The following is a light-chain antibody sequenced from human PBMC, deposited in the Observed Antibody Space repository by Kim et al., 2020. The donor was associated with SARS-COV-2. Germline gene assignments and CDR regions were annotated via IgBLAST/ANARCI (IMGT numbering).Light chain of an antibody. V-gene: IGKV1-39*01. J-gene: IGKJ2*01. CDR3: QQSYSAQFT. CDR2: GAS. CDR1: QTFSTY. Sequence: DIQMTQFPSSLSASVGDRVTITCRASQTFSTYLNWYQQKPGKAPKLLIYGASNLQRGIPSRFSGSGSGTDFTLTISSLPPDDSATYYFQQSYSAQFTFGRGTKLEIK.